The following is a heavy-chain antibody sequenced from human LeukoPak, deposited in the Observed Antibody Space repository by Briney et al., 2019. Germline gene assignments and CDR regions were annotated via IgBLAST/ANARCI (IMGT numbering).Heavy chain of an antibody. Sequence: GASVKVSCKASGYTFTGYYMHWVRQAPGQGLGWMGWIDPNSGGTNYAQKFQGRVTMTRDTSISTAYMELSRLRSDDTAVYYCARDRGYSSGWTGPTVGVGFDPWGQGTLVTVSS. CDR1: GYTFTGYY. D-gene: IGHD6-19*01. V-gene: IGHV1-2*02. CDR2: IDPNSGGT. CDR3: ARDRGYSSGWTGPTVGVGFDP. J-gene: IGHJ5*02.